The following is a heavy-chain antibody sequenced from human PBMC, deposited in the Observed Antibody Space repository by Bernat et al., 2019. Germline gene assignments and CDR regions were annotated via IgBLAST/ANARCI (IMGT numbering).Heavy chain of an antibody. CDR2: IYHSWST. CDR1: GGSISSSNW. CDR3: ASQAVDILPHDAFDI. V-gene: IGHV4-4*02. Sequence: QVQLQESGPGLVKPSGTLSLTCAVSGGSISSSNWWSWVRQPPGKGLEWIGEIYHSWSTNYNPSLKSLVTISVDKSKNQFSLKLSSVTAADTAVYYCASQAVDILPHDAFDIWGQGTMVTVSS. J-gene: IGHJ3*02. D-gene: IGHD6-19*01.